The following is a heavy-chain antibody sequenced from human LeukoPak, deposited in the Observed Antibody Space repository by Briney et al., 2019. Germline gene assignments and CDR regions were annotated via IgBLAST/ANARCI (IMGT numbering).Heavy chain of an antibody. CDR1: GFTFNTYG. CDR3: AKGRDFYNYWYFDV. V-gene: IGHV3-23*01. D-gene: IGHD5-24*01. CDR2: ISASGTST. Sequence: PGGSLRLSCEVSGFTFNTYGMSWVRQGPGKGLEWVSAISASGTSTYNADSVKGRFTISRDNSKNTLYLQMNSLRAEDTAVYFCAKGRDFYNYWYFDVWGRGTLVTVSS. J-gene: IGHJ2*01.